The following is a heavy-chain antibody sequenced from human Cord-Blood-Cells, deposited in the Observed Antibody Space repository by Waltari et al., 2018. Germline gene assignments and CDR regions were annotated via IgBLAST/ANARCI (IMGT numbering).Heavy chain of an antibody. CDR1: GYTFTGYY. CDR3: ARRSSSTADLYFQH. J-gene: IGHJ1*01. CDR2: INPNSGGT. V-gene: IGHV1-2*02. Sequence: QVQLVQSGAEVKKPGASVKVSCKASGYTFTGYYMHWVRQAPGQGLEWMGWINPNSGGTNYAQKLQGRVTMTRDTSISTAYMELSRLRSDDTAVYYCARRSSSTADLYFQHWGQGTLVTVSS. D-gene: IGHD6-13*01.